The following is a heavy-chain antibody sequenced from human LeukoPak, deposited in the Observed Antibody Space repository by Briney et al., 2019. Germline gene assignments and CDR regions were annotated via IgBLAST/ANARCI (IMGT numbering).Heavy chain of an antibody. CDR2: IYYSGST. Sequence: SETLSLTCTVSGGSIRSYYWSWLRQPPGKGLEWIGYIYYSGSTNYNPSLKSRVTISVDTSKNQFSLKLSSVTAADTAVYYCARALTLNWFDPWGQGTLVTVSS. D-gene: IGHD3-16*01. V-gene: IGHV4-59*01. CDR1: GGSIRSYY. J-gene: IGHJ5*02. CDR3: ARALTLNWFDP.